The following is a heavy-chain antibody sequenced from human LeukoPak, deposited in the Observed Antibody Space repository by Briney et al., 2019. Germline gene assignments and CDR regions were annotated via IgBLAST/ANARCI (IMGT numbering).Heavy chain of an antibody. V-gene: IGHV3-53*04. Sequence: GGSLRLPCAASGFTVSSNYMSWVRQAPGKGLEWVSVIYSGGSTYYADSVKGRFTISRHNSKNTLYLQMNSLRAEDTAVDYCALLRYYDWSYGMDVWGQGTTVTVSS. J-gene: IGHJ6*02. CDR3: ALLRYYDWSYGMDV. CDR2: IYSGGST. CDR1: GFTVSSNY. D-gene: IGHD3-9*01.